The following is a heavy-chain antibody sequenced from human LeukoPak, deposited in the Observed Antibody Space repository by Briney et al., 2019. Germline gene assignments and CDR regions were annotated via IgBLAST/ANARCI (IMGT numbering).Heavy chain of an antibody. CDR3: ARDHSSGWYSDYFDY. J-gene: IGHJ4*02. D-gene: IGHD6-19*01. CDR2: IWYDGSNK. Sequence: GGSLRLSCAASGFTFSSYGMHWVCQAPGKGLEWVAVIWYDGSNKYYADSVKGRFTISRDNSKNTLYLQMNSLRAEDTAVYYCARDHSSGWYSDYFDYWGQGTLVTVSS. CDR1: GFTFSSYG. V-gene: IGHV3-33*01.